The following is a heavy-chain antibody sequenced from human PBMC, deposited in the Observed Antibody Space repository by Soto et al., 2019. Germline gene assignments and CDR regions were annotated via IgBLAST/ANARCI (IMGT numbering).Heavy chain of an antibody. J-gene: IGHJ4*02. CDR3: ARDASSGRSGGYDFDY. CDR2: IWYDGSNK. CDR1: GFTFSSYG. Sequence: GGSLRLSCAASGFTFSSYGMHWVRQAPGKGLEWVAVIWYDGSNKYYADSVKGRFTISRDNSKNTLYLQMNSLRAEDTAVYYCARDASSGRSGGYDFDYWGQGTLVTVSS. D-gene: IGHD5-12*01. V-gene: IGHV3-33*01.